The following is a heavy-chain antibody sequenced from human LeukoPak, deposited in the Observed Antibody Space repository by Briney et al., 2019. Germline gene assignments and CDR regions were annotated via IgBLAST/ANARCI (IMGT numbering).Heavy chain of an antibody. CDR1: GGSVSSGSSY. D-gene: IGHD1-1*01. CDR3: ARDLDWNDEDYYYGMDV. V-gene: IGHV4-61*01. J-gene: IGHJ6*02. CDR2: IYYSGST. Sequence: PSEPLSLTCTVSGGSVSSGSSYWSWIRQPPGKGLEWIRYIYYSGSTNYNPSLKSRVTISVDTSKNQFSLKLSSVTAADTAVYYCARDLDWNDEDYYYGMDVWGQGTTVTVSS.